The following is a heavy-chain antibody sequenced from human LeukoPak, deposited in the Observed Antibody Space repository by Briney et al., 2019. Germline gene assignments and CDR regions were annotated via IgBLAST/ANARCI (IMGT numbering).Heavy chain of an antibody. CDR2: ITSSSSTI. Sequence: GGSLRLSCAASGFNFNIYSMNWVRQAPGKGLEWVSYITSSSSTIYYADSVRGRFIISRDNAKKSVYLQLNNLRADDSAVYYCAREGGRAVPGRFDQWGQGTLVTVSS. J-gene: IGHJ4*02. D-gene: IGHD6-13*01. CDR3: AREGGRAVPGRFDQ. V-gene: IGHV3-48*01. CDR1: GFNFNIYS.